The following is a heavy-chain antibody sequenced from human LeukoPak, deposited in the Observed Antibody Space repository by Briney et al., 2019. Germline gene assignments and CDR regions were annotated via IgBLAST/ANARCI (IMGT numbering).Heavy chain of an antibody. V-gene: IGHV3-30*18. CDR1: GFTFRSYG. CDR2: ISYNGSYK. CDR3: AKVGDYGDYALDY. D-gene: IGHD4-17*01. J-gene: IGHJ4*02. Sequence: GRSLTLSCAASGFTFRSYGMHWVRPAPGKGLEWVAVISYNGSYKYYADSVKGRFTISRDNSKNTLYLQMNSLRAEDTAVYYCAKVGDYGDYALDYWGQGTLVTVSS.